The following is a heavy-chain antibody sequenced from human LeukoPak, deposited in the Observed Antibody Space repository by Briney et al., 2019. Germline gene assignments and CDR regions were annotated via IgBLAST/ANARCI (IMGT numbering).Heavy chain of an antibody. V-gene: IGHV4-39*07. CDR2: INHSGST. CDR1: GGSISSGGYY. J-gene: IGHJ4*02. D-gene: IGHD3-10*01. CDR3: ARGRSRSVRFGELN. Sequence: PSETLSLTCTVSGGSISSGGYYWSWIRQPPGKGLEWIGEINHSGSTNYNPSLKSRVTISVDTSKNQFSLKLSSVTAADTAVYYCARGRSRSVRFGELNWGQGTLVTVSS.